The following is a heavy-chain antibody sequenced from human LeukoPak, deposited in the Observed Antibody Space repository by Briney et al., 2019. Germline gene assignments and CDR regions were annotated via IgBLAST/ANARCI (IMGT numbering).Heavy chain of an antibody. D-gene: IGHD3-22*01. CDR1: GFTFSSYS. CDR3: ARDHQHYYDSRGSLDAFDI. CDR2: ISSSSSYI. V-gene: IGHV3-21*01. J-gene: IGHJ3*02. Sequence: GGSLRLSCAASGFTFSSYSMNWVRQAPGKGLEWVSSISSSSSYIYYADSVKGRFTISRDNAKNSLYLQMNGLRAEDTAVYYCARDHQHYYDSRGSLDAFDIWGQGTMVTASS.